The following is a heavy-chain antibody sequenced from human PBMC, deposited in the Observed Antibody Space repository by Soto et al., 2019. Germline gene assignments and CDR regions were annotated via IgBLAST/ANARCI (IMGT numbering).Heavy chain of an antibody. J-gene: IGHJ4*02. Sequence: EVQLMEYGGGLVQHGGSLRLSCAASGFTFSTYCMNWVRQTPGKGLMLVSRISPDGSNRGYADSVEGRFTVYRDNAKNTLYLQMHSLRAEDTAMYYCASWGHSGPVSPTAFDHWGEGTLVTVSS. CDR2: ISPDGSNR. CDR3: ASWGHSGPVSPTAFDH. V-gene: IGHV3-74*01. CDR1: GFTFSTYC. D-gene: IGHD3-16*01.